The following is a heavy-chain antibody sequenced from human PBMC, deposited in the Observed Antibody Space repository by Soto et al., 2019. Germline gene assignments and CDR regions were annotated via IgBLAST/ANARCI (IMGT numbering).Heavy chain of an antibody. V-gene: IGHV3-9*01. CDR1: GFTFDDYA. Sequence: EVQLVESGGGLVQPGRSLRLSCAASGFTFDDYAMHWVRQAPGKGLEWVSGISWNSGSIGYADSVKGRFTISRDNAKNSLYLQMNSLRAEDTALYYCAKGDPRWAFDIWGQGTMVTVSS. CDR3: AKGDPRWAFDI. J-gene: IGHJ3*02. CDR2: ISWNSGSI. D-gene: IGHD4-17*01.